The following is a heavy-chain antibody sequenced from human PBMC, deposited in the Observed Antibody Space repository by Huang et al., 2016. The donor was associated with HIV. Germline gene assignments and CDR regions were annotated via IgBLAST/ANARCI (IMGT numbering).Heavy chain of an antibody. D-gene: IGHD6-6*01. V-gene: IGHV1-2*02. CDR3: ARDWSFGSSTSPAD. CDR1: GYTFTDSN. J-gene: IGHJ4*02. Sequence: QVQLVQSGAEVKNPGASVRVSCKASGYTFTDSNIHWVRQAPGQGRGWMGWINPKRGGTIYAQRVQGRVTMTRDTTISTVHMDLRRIQSDDTAVYFCARDWSFGSSTSPADWGQGTLVTVSS. CDR2: INPKRGGT.